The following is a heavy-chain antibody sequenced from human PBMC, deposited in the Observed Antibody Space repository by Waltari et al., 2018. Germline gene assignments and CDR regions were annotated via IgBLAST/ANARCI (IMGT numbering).Heavy chain of an antibody. D-gene: IGHD2-21*01. CDR3: AREETLAYCGGDCYSNFDY. CDR2: INAGNGNT. V-gene: IGHV1-3*01. Sequence: QVQLVQSGAEVKKPGASVKVSCKASGYTFTSYAMHWVRQAPGQRLEWMGWINAGNGNTKYSQKFQGRVTITRDTSASTAYMELSSLRSEDTAVYYCAREETLAYCGGDCYSNFDYWGQGTLVTVSS. CDR1: GYTFTSYA. J-gene: IGHJ4*02.